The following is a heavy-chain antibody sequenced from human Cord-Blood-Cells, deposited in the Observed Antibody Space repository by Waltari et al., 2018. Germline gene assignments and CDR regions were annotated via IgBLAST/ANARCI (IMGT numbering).Heavy chain of an antibody. CDR1: GGSFRGYY. J-gene: IGHJ5*02. Sequence: QVQLQQWGAGLLKPSETLSLTCAVYGGSFRGYYWSWLRQPPGKGLEWIGEINHSGSTNYNPSLKSRVTISVDTSKNQFSLKLSSVTAADTAVYYCARGSVVVIASNWFDPWGQGTLVTVSS. CDR3: ARGSVVVIASNWFDP. CDR2: INHSGST. D-gene: IGHD2-21*01. V-gene: IGHV4-34*01.